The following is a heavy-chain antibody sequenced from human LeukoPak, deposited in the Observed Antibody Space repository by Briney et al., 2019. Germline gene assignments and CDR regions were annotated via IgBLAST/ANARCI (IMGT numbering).Heavy chain of an antibody. D-gene: IGHD3-10*01. V-gene: IGHV4-31*03. J-gene: IGHJ4*02. CDR1: GGSITSGGFY. CDR2: IYHSGST. Sequence: TLSLPCTVSGGSITSGGFYWSWIRQHPGKGLEWIGYIYHSGSTYCDPSLKSRLTISIDASTNQFSLRLSSVTAADTAVYYCARAAGSAFDSWGQGTLVTVSS. CDR3: ARAAGSAFDS.